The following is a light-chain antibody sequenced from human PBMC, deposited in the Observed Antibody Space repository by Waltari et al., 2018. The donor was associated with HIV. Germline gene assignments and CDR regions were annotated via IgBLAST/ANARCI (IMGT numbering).Light chain of an antibody. J-gene: IGLJ2*01. CDR3: QVWDLSRDHVV. Sequence: SYVLTQPPSVSVAPGHTARITFRTYNIGNKNIHWYQQKPGQAPVLVVYDDSDRPSGIPERLSGSNSGNTATLTISRVEAGDEADYYCQVWDLSRDHVVFGGGTKLTVL. CDR2: DDS. V-gene: IGLV3-21*02. CDR1: NIGNKN.